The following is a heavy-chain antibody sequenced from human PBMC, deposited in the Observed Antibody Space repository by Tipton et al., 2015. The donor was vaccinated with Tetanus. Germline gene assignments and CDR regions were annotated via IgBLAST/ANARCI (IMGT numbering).Heavy chain of an antibody. CDR3: ARAGLSGSSQFAY. Sequence: TLSLTCTVSGGSISSYYWSWIRQPPGKGLEWIGYIYYSGSTNYNPSLKSRVTISVDTSKNQFSLKLSSVTAADTAVYYCARAGLSGSSQFAYWGQGTLVTVSS. CDR1: GGSISSYY. J-gene: IGHJ4*02. D-gene: IGHD1-26*01. V-gene: IGHV4-59*01. CDR2: IYYSGST.